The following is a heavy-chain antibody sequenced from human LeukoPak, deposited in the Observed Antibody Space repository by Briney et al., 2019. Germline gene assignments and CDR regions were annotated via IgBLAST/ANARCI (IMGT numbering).Heavy chain of an antibody. V-gene: IGHV3-7*03. Sequence: GGSLRLSCAASGFTFSSYWMSWVRQAPGKGLEWVANIKQDGSEKYYVDSVKGRFTISRDNAKNSLYLQMNSLRAEDTAVYYCARDGVLLWFGEFDIWGQGTMVTVSS. CDR1: GFTFSSYW. D-gene: IGHD3-10*01. CDR2: IKQDGSEK. J-gene: IGHJ3*02. CDR3: ARDGVLLWFGEFDI.